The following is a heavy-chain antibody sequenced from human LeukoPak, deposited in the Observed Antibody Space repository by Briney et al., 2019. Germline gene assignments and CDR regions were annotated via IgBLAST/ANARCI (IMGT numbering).Heavy chain of an antibody. CDR2: IYHSGST. D-gene: IGHD3-10*01. Sequence: KSSQTLSLTCAVSGGSISSGGYSWSWIRQPPGKGLEWIGYIYHSGSTSYNPSLKSRVTISVDRSKNQLSLKLSSVTAADTAVYYCASGYGSGSYSTLDYWGQGTLVTVSS. CDR3: ASGYGSGSYSTLDY. J-gene: IGHJ4*02. V-gene: IGHV4-30-2*01. CDR1: GGSISSGGYS.